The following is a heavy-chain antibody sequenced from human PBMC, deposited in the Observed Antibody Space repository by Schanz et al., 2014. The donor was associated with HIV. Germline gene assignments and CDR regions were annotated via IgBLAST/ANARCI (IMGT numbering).Heavy chain of an antibody. CDR2: ISESGGRS. J-gene: IGHJ4*02. Sequence: DVQLVESGGGVVQPGRSLRLSCAASGFNFRSYGMHWVRQAPGKGLEWVSSISESGGRSYYADSVNGRFTISRDNSKNTLYLQMTTLRTEDTAVYYCAKPEYDSRGNSQSHFDSWGQGTLVTVSS. D-gene: IGHD3-22*01. CDR1: GFNFRSYG. V-gene: IGHV3-23*04. CDR3: AKPEYDSRGNSQSHFDS.